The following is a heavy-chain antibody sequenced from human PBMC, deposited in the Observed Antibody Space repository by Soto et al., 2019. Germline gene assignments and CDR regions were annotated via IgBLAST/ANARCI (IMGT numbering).Heavy chain of an antibody. D-gene: IGHD3-3*01. Sequence: PGGSLRLSCAASGFTFDDYAMHWVRQAPGKGLEWVSLISWDGGSTYYADSVKGRFTVSRDNSKNSLYLQMNSLRAEDTALYYCAKGQYDFWSGPGDVWGQGTTVTVSS. CDR1: GFTFDDYA. V-gene: IGHV3-43D*04. J-gene: IGHJ6*02. CDR3: AKGQYDFWSGPGDV. CDR2: ISWDGGST.